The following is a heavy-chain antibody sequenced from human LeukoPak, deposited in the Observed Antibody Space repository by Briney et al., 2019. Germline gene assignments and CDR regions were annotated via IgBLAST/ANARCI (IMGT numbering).Heavy chain of an antibody. CDR2: MSAYNGNT. CDR3: ARDGAYGSGSYYNAFDI. CDR1: GYTFTSYG. Sequence: ASVKVSCKASGYTFTSYGISSVRQAPGQGLEWMGWMSAYNGNTHYAQKLQGRVTMTTDTSTSTAYMELRSLRSDDTAVYYCARDGAYGSGSYYNAFDIWGQGTMVTVSS. D-gene: IGHD3-10*01. V-gene: IGHV1-18*01. J-gene: IGHJ3*02.